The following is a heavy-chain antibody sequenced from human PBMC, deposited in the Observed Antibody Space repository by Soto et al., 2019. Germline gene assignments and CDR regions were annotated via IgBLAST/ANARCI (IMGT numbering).Heavy chain of an antibody. CDR2: INHSGSA. CDR3: ARGLITGSHYSGGWYYFDS. D-gene: IGHD6-19*01. J-gene: IGHJ4*02. V-gene: IGHV4-39*07. Sequence: SETLSLTCTVSGGSISSSGYYWGWIRQTPGKGLQWIGQINHSGSASYNPSLKSRVTISVHTSNSQFSLELSSVTAADTAVYYCARGLITGSHYSGGWYYFDSWGQGTQVTVSS. CDR1: GGSISSSGYY.